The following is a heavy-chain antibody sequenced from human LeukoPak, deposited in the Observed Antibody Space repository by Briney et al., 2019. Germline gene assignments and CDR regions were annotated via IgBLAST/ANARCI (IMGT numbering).Heavy chain of an antibody. J-gene: IGHJ5*02. CDR2: IYTSGST. Sequence: SETLSLTCTVSGGSISSYYWSWIRQPPGKGLEWIGYIYTSGSTNYNPSLKSQVTISVDTSKNKFYLKLSSVTAADTGVYYCARSARNWFDPWGQGTLVTVSS. CDR1: GGSISSYY. CDR3: ARSARNWFDP. D-gene: IGHD6-6*01. V-gene: IGHV4-4*09.